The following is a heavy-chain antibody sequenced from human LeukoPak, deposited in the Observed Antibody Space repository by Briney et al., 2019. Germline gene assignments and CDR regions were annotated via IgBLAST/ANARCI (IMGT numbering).Heavy chain of an antibody. CDR2: INPNSGGT. CDR3: ARDRGGPLGYCSSTSCYNDDY. V-gene: IGHV1-2*06. D-gene: IGHD2-2*01. J-gene: IGHJ4*02. CDR1: GYTFTGYY. Sequence: ASVKVSCKASGYTFTGYYMHWVRQAPGQGLEWMGRINPNSGGTNYAQKFQGRVTMTTDTSISTAYMELRSLRSDDTAVYYCARDRGGPLGYCSSTSCYNDDYWGQGTLVTVS.